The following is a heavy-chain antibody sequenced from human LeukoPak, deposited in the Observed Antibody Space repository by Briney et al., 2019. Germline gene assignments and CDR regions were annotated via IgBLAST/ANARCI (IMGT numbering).Heavy chain of an antibody. V-gene: IGHV3-21*01. J-gene: IGHJ4*02. CDR3: ARGGMTYYDILTGDFGY. D-gene: IGHD3-9*01. Sequence: PGGSLRLSCAASGFTFSSYSMNWVRQAPGKGLEWVSSISSSSYIYYADSVKGRFTISRDNAKNSLYLQMNSLRAEDTAVYYCARGGMTYYDILTGDFGYWGQGTLVTVSS. CDR2: ISSSSYI. CDR1: GFTFSSYS.